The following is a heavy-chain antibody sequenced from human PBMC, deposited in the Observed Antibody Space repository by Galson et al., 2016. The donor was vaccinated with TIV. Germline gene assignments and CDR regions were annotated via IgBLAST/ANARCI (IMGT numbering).Heavy chain of an antibody. J-gene: IGHJ4*02. D-gene: IGHD1-26*01. V-gene: IGHV3-30*18. CDR1: GFTFSHFG. CDR2: LLYDGSSQ. CDR3: SKSGDSRSIDS. Sequence: SLRLSCAASGFTFSHFGMHWVRQSPGKGLEWLAVLLYDGSSQFYADSVEGRFAISRENSKTTLYLQMNSLGVEDTALYYCSKSGDSRSIDSWGQGTLVIVSA.